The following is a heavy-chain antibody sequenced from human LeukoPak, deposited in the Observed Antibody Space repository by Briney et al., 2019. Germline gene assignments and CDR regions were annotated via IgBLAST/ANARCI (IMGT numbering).Heavy chain of an antibody. CDR2: IIPIFGTA. J-gene: IGHJ6*02. CDR3: AWGDLNLNYYDSSGYTPGGYYYGMDV. CDR1: GGTFSSYA. V-gene: IGHV1-69*13. Sequence: GASVKVSFKASGGTFSSYAISWVRQAPGQGLEWMGGIIPIFGTANYAQKFQGRVTITADESTSTAYMELSSLRSEDTAVYYCAWGDLNLNYYDSSGYTPGGYYYGMDVWGQGTTVTVSS. D-gene: IGHD3-22*01.